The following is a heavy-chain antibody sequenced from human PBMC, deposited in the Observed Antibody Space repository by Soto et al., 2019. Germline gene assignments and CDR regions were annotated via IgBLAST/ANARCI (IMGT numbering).Heavy chain of an antibody. J-gene: IGHJ4*02. CDR1: GFTFSSYS. Sequence: SGGSLRLSCAASGFTFSSYSMNWVRQAPGKGLEWVSSISSSSSYIYYADSVKGRFTISRDNAKNSLYLQMNSLRAEDTAVYYCARVLTMIVVAQGFDYWGQGTLVTVSS. CDR3: ARVLTMIVVAQGFDY. D-gene: IGHD3-22*01. CDR2: ISSSSSYI. V-gene: IGHV3-21*01.